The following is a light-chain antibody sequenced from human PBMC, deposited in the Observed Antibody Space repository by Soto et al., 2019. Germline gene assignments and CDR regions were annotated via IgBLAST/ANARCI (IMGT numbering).Light chain of an antibody. CDR2: DVS. CDR3: QHTTDFT. Sequence: DIQMTQSPCTLAASVGDTVTMTCRSSSKWLAWYQKKPGKAPKLLIYDVSNLERGVPPRFSGSTSGAESTLTIAGLQPDDLGTYYCQHTTDFTFGQGTKVEIK. CDR1: SSKW. V-gene: IGKV1-5*01. J-gene: IGKJ2*01.